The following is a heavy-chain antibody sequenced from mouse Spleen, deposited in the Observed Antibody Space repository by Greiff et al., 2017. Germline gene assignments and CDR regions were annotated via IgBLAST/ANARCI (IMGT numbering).Heavy chain of an antibody. CDR2: IDPSDSYT. D-gene: IGHD1-2*01. V-gene: IGHV1-50*01. J-gene: IGHJ2*01. Sequence: QVQLQQPGAELVKPGASVKLSCKASGYTFTSYWMQWVKQRPGQGLEWIGEIDPSDSYTNYNQKFKGKATLTVDTSSSTAYMQLSSLTSEDSAVYYCARWVIITTARGDYWGQGTTLTVSS. CDR3: ARWVIITTARGDY. CDR1: GYTFTSYW.